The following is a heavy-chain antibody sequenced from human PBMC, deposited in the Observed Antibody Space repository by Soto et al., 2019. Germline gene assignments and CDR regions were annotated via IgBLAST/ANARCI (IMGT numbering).Heavy chain of an antibody. CDR1: GYTFTSYA. D-gene: IGHD2-15*01. Sequence: QVQLVQSGAEVKKPGTSVKVSCKASGYTFTSYAMHWVRQAPGQRLEWMGWINAGNGNTKYSQKFQGRVTITRDTTASTAYMELSSLRSEDTAVYYCARGPGGPDGPGDYWGQGTLVTVSS. CDR2: INAGNGNT. V-gene: IGHV1-3*01. J-gene: IGHJ4*02. CDR3: ARGPGGPDGPGDY.